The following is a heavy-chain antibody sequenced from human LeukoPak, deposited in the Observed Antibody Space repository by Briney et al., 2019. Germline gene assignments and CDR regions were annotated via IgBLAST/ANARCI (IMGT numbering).Heavy chain of an antibody. J-gene: IGHJ3*02. CDR2: ISWDGGST. CDR1: GFTFDDYT. Sequence: GGSLRLSCAASGFTFDDYTMHWVRQAPGKGLEWVSLISWDGGSTYYADSVKGRFTISRDNSKNSLYLQMNSLRTEDTALYYCARPRSTITNDAFDIWGQGTMVTVSS. D-gene: IGHD5/OR15-5a*01. V-gene: IGHV3-43*01. CDR3: ARPRSTITNDAFDI.